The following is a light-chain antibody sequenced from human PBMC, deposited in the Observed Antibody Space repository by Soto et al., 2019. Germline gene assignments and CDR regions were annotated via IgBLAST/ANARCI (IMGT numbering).Light chain of an antibody. CDR1: SSDVGGYNY. J-gene: IGLJ2*01. Sequence: QSALTQPASVSGSPGQSITISCTGTSSDVGGYNYVSWYQQHPGKAPKLMIYEVIDRPSGISIRFSGSKSGNTASLTISGLQAEDEADYYCSSYTSSSTYVVFGGGTKLTVL. CDR2: EVI. CDR3: SSYTSSSTYVV. V-gene: IGLV2-14*01.